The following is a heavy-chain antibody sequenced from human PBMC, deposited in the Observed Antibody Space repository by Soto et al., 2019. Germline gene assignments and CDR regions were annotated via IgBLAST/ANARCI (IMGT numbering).Heavy chain of an antibody. CDR2: IWYDGSNK. Sequence: GGSLRLSCAASGFTFSSYGMHWVRQAPGKGLEWVAVIWYDGSNKYYADSVKGRFTISRDNSKNTLYLQMNSLRAEDTAVYYCAREEDFGEGYYGMDVWGQGTTVTVSS. D-gene: IGHD4-17*01. CDR1: GFTFSSYG. CDR3: AREEDFGEGYYGMDV. J-gene: IGHJ6*02. V-gene: IGHV3-33*01.